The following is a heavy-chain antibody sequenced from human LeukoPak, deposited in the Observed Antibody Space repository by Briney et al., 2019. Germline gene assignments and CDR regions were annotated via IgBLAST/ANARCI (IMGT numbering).Heavy chain of an antibody. V-gene: IGHV3-23*01. Sequence: GGSLRLSCAASGFTFSSYAMSWVRQAPGKGLEWVSAISGSGGSTYYADSVKGRFTISRDNSKNTLFLQMSSLTTEDTAVYYCAQKSTGTFDIWGQGTMVTVSP. J-gene: IGHJ3*02. CDR2: ISGSGGST. CDR3: AQKSTGTFDI. CDR1: GFTFSSYA. D-gene: IGHD6-13*01.